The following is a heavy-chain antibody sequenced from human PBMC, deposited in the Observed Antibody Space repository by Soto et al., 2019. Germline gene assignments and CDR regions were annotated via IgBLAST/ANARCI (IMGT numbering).Heavy chain of an antibody. J-gene: IGHJ6*02. CDR3: ARGWELRNGMYV. V-gene: IGHV4-34*01. CDR1: GGSFSGYY. CDR2: INHSGST. D-gene: IGHD1-26*01. Sequence: QVQLQQWGAGLLKPSETLSLTCAVYGGSFSGYYWSWIRQPPGKGLEWIGEINHSGSTKDNPSLKSRVTISVDTPKNQFSLQLSSVTAADTAVYYCARGWELRNGMYVWGQGTTVTVSS.